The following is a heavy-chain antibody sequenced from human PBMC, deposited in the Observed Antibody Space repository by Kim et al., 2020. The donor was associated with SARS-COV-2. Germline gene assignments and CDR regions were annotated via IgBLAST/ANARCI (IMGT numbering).Heavy chain of an antibody. V-gene: IGHV1-46*01. J-gene: IGHJ5*02. D-gene: IGHD3-10*01. CDR3: ARGAGSDSYYSP. Sequence: ASVKVSCKASGYTFTSYYIHWVRQAPGQGLEWVGIINPSGGSPTYTQKFQGRVTMTRDTSTSTVYMELSSLTCEDTAVYYCARGAGSDSYYSPWGQGTLV. CDR2: INPSGGSP. CDR1: GYTFTSYY.